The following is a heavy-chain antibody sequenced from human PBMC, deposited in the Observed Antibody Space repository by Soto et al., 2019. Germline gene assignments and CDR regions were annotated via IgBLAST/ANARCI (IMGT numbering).Heavy chain of an antibody. CDR2: INAGNGNT. J-gene: IGHJ4*02. CDR1: GYTFTSYA. CDR3: ARSVVVVAATKYYFDY. D-gene: IGHD2-15*01. Sequence: GASVKVSCKASGYTFTSYAMHWVRQAPGQRLEWMGWINAGNGNTKYSQKFQGRVTITRDTSASTAYMELSSLRSEDTAVYYCARSVVVVAATKYYFDYWGQGTLVTVSS. V-gene: IGHV1-3*01.